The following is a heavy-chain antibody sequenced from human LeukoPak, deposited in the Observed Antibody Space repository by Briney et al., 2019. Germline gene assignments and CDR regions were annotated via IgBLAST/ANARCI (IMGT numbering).Heavy chain of an antibody. D-gene: IGHD6-6*01. J-gene: IGHJ6*02. V-gene: IGHV1-46*01. Sequence: EASVKVSCKASGYTFTSYYMHWVRQAPGQGLEWMGIINPSGGSTSYAQKFQGRVTITADESTSTAYMELSSLRSEDTAVYYCAILIAARPDYYGMDVWGQGTTVTVSS. CDR1: GYTFTSYY. CDR3: AILIAARPDYYGMDV. CDR2: INPSGGST.